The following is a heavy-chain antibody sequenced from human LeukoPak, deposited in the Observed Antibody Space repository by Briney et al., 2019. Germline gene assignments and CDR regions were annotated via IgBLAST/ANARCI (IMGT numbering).Heavy chain of an antibody. V-gene: IGHV1-2*02. CDR3: ATGMDTAMVRLDY. D-gene: IGHD5-18*01. CDR1: GYTFTGYY. Sequence: ASVKVSCKASGYTFTGYYMHWVRQAPGQGLEWMGWINPNSGGTNYAQKFQGRVTMTRDTSISTAYMELSRLRPDDTAVYYCATGMDTAMVRLDYWGQGTLVTVSS. CDR2: INPNSGGT. J-gene: IGHJ4*02.